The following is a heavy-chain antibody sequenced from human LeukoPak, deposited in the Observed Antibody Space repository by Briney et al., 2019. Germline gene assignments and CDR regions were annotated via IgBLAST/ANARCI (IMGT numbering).Heavy chain of an antibody. V-gene: IGHV4-38-2*02. D-gene: IGHD3-3*01. CDR3: ARGTSITIFGVVIRGYYYMDV. CDR1: GYSISSGYY. Sequence: SETLSLTXTVSGYSISSGYYWGWIRQPPGKGLEWIGSIYHSGSTYYNPSLKSRVTISVDTSKNQFSLKLSSVTAADTAVYYCARGTSITIFGVVIRGYYYMDVWGKGTTVTVSS. CDR2: IYHSGST. J-gene: IGHJ6*03.